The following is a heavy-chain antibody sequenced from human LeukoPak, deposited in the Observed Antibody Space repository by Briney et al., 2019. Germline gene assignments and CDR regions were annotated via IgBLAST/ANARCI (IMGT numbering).Heavy chain of an antibody. J-gene: IGHJ4*02. D-gene: IGHD2-15*01. V-gene: IGHV3-21*01. CDR3: ARDGERYCSGGSCSHIGH. Sequence: GGSLRLSCAASGFTFSSHSMNWVRQAPGKGLEWVSSISCSSSYIYYADSVKGRFTISRDNARNSLYLQMNSLRAEDTAVYYCARDGERYCSGGSCSHIGHWGQGTLVSVSS. CDR1: GFTFSSHS. CDR2: ISCSSSYI.